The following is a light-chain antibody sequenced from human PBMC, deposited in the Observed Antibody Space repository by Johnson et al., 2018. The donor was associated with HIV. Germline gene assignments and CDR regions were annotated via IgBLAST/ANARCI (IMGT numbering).Light chain of an antibody. V-gene: IGLV1-51*02. J-gene: IGLJ1*01. CDR1: SSNIGTND. Sequence: QSVLSQPPSVSAAPGQKVTVSCSGSSSNIGTNDVSWYQQFPGAAPKLLIYENNKRPSGIPDRFSGSKSGTSATLGITGLQTGDEADYYCGTWDSSLSASVFGTWTKVTVL. CDR3: GTWDSSLSASV. CDR2: ENN.